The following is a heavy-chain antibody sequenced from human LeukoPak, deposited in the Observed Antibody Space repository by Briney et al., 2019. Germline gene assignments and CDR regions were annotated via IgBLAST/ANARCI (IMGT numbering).Heavy chain of an antibody. V-gene: IGHV4-34*01. J-gene: IGHJ4*02. CDR2: INHSGST. D-gene: IGHD6-6*01. CDR1: GGSFSGYY. Sequence: SETLSLTCAVYGGSFSGYYWSWIRQPPGKGLEWIGEINHSGSTNYNPSLKSRVTISVDTSKNQFSLKLSSVTAADTAVYYCARERVKQLVRGRYYFDYWGQGTLVTASS. CDR3: ARERVKQLVRGRYYFDY.